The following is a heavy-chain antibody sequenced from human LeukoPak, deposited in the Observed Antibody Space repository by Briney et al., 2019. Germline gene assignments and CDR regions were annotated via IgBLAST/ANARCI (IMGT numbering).Heavy chain of an antibody. J-gene: IGHJ6*02. V-gene: IGHV3-11*04. CDR1: GFTVSSNY. Sequence: GGSLRLSCAASGFTVSSNYMSWVRQAPGKGLEWVSFISNNGDTITYVDSVKGRLTISRDNAKNSLYLQMNSLRAEDTAVYYCARWYCSSTNCQSYYYGMDVWSQGTTVTVSS. CDR2: ISNNGDTI. CDR3: ARWYCSSTNCQSYYYGMDV. D-gene: IGHD2-2*01.